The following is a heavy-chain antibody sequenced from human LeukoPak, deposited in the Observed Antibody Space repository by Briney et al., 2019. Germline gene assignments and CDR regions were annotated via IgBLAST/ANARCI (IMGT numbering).Heavy chain of an antibody. CDR3: ARDPFGGANHLARIYFEY. J-gene: IGHJ4*02. V-gene: IGHV1-18*01. D-gene: IGHD3-16*01. Sequence: GASVKVSCKASGYTFTSYGISWVRQAPGQGLEWMGWISAYNGNTNYAQKLQGRVTMTTDTSTSTAYMELRSLRSDDTAVYYCARDPFGGANHLARIYFEYWGQGTLVTVSS. CDR1: GYTFTSYG. CDR2: ISAYNGNT.